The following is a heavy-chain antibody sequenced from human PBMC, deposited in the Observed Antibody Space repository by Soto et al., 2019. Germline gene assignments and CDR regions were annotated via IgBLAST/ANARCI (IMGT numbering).Heavy chain of an antibody. Sequence: EVQLLESGGGLVQPGGSLRLSCATSGFTFSSYAMSWVRQAPGKGLEWVSPISGSGGSTYYADSVKGRFTISRDNSKNTLYLQMNSLRAEDTAVYYCARGYAILSRFGYWGQGTLVTVSS. CDR3: ARGYAILSRFGY. D-gene: IGHD3-9*01. V-gene: IGHV3-23*01. J-gene: IGHJ4*02. CDR2: ISGSGGST. CDR1: GFTFSSYA.